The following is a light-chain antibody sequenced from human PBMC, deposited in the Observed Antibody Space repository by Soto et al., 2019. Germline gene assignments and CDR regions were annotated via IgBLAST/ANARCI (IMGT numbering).Light chain of an antibody. J-gene: IGKJ4*01. CDR1: QSVSSSY. Sequence: EIGLTQPPGTLSLSPGERATLSCRASQSVSSSYLAWYQQKPGQAPRLLIYGASSRSTGIPDRFSGIGSGTDFTLTIRRLEPEDCAVDYCQQYCSSPPFTFGGGTKVVSK. CDR3: QQYCSSPPFT. V-gene: IGKV3-20*01. CDR2: GAS.